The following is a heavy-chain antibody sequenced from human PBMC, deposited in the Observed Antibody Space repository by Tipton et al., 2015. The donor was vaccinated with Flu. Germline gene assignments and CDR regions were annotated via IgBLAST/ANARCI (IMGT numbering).Heavy chain of an antibody. D-gene: IGHD5/OR15-5a*01. CDR3: ARGGRSLPNCDF. CDR1: GYIFTTYD. J-gene: IGHJ4*02. V-gene: IGHV1-8*01. Sequence: QLVQSGAEVKKPGASVRVSCKASGYIFTTYDINWVRQATGQGLEWMGWMNPDSGDTGYAQKFQGRVTMTRDSSVSSAYLELNSLGSEDTAVYYCARGGRSLPNCDFWGQGTLLTVSS. CDR2: MNPDSGDT.